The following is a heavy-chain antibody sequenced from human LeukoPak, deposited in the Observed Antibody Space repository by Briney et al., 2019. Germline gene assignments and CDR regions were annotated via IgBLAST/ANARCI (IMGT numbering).Heavy chain of an antibody. J-gene: IGHJ4*02. CDR3: ARDLGGVTPLDY. D-gene: IGHD3-16*01. CDR2: ISTSSSYI. Sequence: GGSLRLSCAASGFTFSSYSMNWVRQAPGKGLEWVSSISTSSSYIYYADAVRGRFTISRDNAKNSLYLQMNSLRAEDTAVYYCARDLGGVTPLDYWGQGTLVTVSS. CDR1: GFTFSSYS. V-gene: IGHV3-21*06.